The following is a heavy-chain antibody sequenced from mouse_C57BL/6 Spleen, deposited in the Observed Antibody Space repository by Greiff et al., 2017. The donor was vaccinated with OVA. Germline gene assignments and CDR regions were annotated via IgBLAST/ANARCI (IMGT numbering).Heavy chain of an antibody. J-gene: IGHJ4*01. CDR3: AREGLLYAMDY. V-gene: IGHV14-2*01. Sequence: VQLQQSGAELVKPGASVKLSCTASGFNIKDYYMHWVKQRTEQGLEWIGRIDPEDGETKYAQKFQGKATITADTSSNTAYLQLSSLTSEDTAVYYCAREGLLYAMDYWGQGTSVTVSS. D-gene: IGHD3-1*01. CDR1: GFNIKDYY. CDR2: IDPEDGET.